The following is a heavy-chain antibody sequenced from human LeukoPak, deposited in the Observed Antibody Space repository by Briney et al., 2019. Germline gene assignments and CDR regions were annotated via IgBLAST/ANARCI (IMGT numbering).Heavy chain of an antibody. J-gene: IGHJ4*02. CDR2: ISSRSSSI. CDR3: ARDRMVRGVIITRKQYYFDY. D-gene: IGHD3-10*01. CDR1: GFISGFTFSNYA. Sequence: GGSLRLSCVASGFISGFTFSNYAMNWVRQAPGKGLEWVSSISSRSSSIFYADSVKGRFTISRDNAKNSLYLQVNSLRAEDTAVYYCARDRMVRGVIITRKQYYFDYWGQGTLVTVSS. V-gene: IGHV3-21*01.